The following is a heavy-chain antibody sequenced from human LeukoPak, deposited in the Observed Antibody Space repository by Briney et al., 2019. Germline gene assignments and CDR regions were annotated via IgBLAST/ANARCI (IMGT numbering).Heavy chain of an antibody. CDR3: ARDKGPYWYFDL. J-gene: IGHJ2*01. CDR2: INYSGST. V-gene: IGHV4-59*01. Sequence: SEALSLTCTVSGDSISSYYWNWIRQPPGKGPEWIGNINYSGSTDYNPSLKSRVTISVDTSKNQISLRLSSVTAADTAVYHCARDKGPYWYFDLWGRGTLVTVSS. CDR1: GDSISSYY.